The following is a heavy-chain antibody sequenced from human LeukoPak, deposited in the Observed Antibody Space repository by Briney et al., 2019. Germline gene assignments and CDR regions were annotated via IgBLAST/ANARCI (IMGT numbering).Heavy chain of an antibody. CDR1: GFTFDDYG. CDR2: INWNGGST. J-gene: IGHJ6*03. V-gene: IGHV3-20*04. CDR3: AKLIAPAPTWYMDV. D-gene: IGHD6-13*01. Sequence: PGGSLRLSCAASGFTFDDYGMNWGRQAPGKGLEWVSGINWNGGSTGYADSVKGRFTISRDNANNSLYLQMNSLRAEDTALYYCAKLIAPAPTWYMDVWGKGTTVTVSS.